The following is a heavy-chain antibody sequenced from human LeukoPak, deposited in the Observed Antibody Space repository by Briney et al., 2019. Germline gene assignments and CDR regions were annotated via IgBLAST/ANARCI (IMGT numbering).Heavy chain of an antibody. CDR2: INHSGST. D-gene: IGHD6-6*01. J-gene: IGHJ4*02. V-gene: IGHV4-34*01. Sequence: SETLSLTCAVYGGSFSGYYWSWIRQPPGKGLEWIGEINHSGSTNYNPSLKSQVTISVDTSKNQFSLKLSSVTAADTAVYYCASRSSTADYWGQGTLVTVSS. CDR1: GGSFSGYY. CDR3: ASRSSTADY.